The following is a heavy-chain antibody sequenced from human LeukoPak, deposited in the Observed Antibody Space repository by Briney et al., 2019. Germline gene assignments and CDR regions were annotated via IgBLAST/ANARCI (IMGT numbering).Heavy chain of an antibody. CDR1: GYTFTIYD. V-gene: IGHV1-8*03. CDR3: ARGRGSSWPGNY. J-gene: IGHJ4*02. Sequence: ASVTVSCKASGYTFTIYDINWVRQATGQGGEWMGWMNPNSGNTGYAQKFQGRVTITRNTSISTAYMELSSLRSEDTAVYYCARGRGSSWPGNYWGQGTLVTVSS. CDR2: MNPNSGNT. D-gene: IGHD6-13*01.